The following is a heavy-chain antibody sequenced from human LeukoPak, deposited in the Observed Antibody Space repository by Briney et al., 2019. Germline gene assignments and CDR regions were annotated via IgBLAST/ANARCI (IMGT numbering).Heavy chain of an antibody. CDR1: GYTFTGYY. Sequence: ASVKVSCKASGYTFTGYYMHWVRQAPGQGLEWMGWINPNSGGTNYAQKFQGRVTMTRDTSISTAYMGLSRLRSDDTAVYYCARDRAPFAHSDYYYYGMDVWGQGTTVTVSS. V-gene: IGHV1-2*02. CDR3: ARDRAPFAHSDYYYYGMDV. J-gene: IGHJ6*02. D-gene: IGHD2-15*01. CDR2: INPNSGGT.